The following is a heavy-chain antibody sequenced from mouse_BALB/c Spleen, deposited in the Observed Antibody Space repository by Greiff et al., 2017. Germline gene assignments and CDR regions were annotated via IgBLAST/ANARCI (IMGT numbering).Heavy chain of an antibody. D-gene: IGHD2-4*01. CDR3: ARGRGYDYDGFAY. CDR2: ISDGGSYT. J-gene: IGHJ3*01. CDR1: GFTFSDYY. V-gene: IGHV5-4*02. Sequence: EVQRVESGGGLVKPGGSLKLSCAASGFTFSDYYMYWVRQTPEKRLEWVATISDGGSYTYYPDSVKGRFTISRDNAKNNLYLQMSSLKSEDTAMYYCARGRGYDYDGFAYWGQGTLVTVSA.